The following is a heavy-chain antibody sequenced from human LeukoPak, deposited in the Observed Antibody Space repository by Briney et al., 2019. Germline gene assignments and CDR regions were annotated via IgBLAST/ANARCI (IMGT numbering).Heavy chain of an antibody. CDR3: SLGVYYLDY. CDR1: GFTFSTYW. D-gene: IGHD2-8*01. J-gene: IGHJ4*02. Sequence: PGGSLRLSCAASGFTFSTYWMTWVRQAPGKGLEWVANIKEDGSEKYYVDSVKGRFTISRDNAKDSLYLQMNSLRAEDTAVYYCSLGVYYLDYWGQGTLVTVSS. CDR2: IKEDGSEK. V-gene: IGHV3-7*02.